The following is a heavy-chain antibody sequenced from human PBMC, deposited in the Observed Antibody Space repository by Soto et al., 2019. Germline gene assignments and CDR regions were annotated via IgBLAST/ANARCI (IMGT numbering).Heavy chain of an antibody. J-gene: IGHJ6*02. V-gene: IGHV3-72*01. Sequence: EVQLVESGGGLVQPGGSLRLSCAASGLIFSDYHMDWVRQAPGKGLECVGRIRRKANSYTTEYAASVKGRFTISRDDSKNSLYLRMNSLKSEDTAVYYCAMLGGWSGGSSGMDVWGQGTTVTVSS. D-gene: IGHD6-19*01. CDR2: IRRKANSYTT. CDR1: GLIFSDYH. CDR3: AMLGGWSGGSSGMDV.